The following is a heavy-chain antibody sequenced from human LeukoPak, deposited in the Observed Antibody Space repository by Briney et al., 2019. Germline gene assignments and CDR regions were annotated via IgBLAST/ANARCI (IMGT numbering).Heavy chain of an antibody. V-gene: IGHV4-34*01. CDR3: ARPLRAAAGNNWFDP. CDR2: INHSGST. J-gene: IGHJ5*02. Sequence: SETLSLTCAVYGGSFSGYYWSWIRQPPGKGLEWIGEINHSGSTNNNPSLKSRVTIPVDTSKNQFSLKLSSVTAADTAVYYCARPLRAAAGNNWFDPWGQGTLVTVSS. CDR1: GGSFSGYY. D-gene: IGHD6-13*01.